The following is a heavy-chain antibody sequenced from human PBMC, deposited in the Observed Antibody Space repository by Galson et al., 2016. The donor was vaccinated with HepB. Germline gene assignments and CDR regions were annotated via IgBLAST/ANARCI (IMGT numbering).Heavy chain of an antibody. J-gene: IGHJ4*02. Sequence: SLRLSCAGSDFAFNTFWMNWVRQAPGKGLDWVANINPDGSQQRYVDSVHGRFTISRDNSKNSLYLQMNSLRTEDAAVYYCAGWTTSTNYWGQGTLVAVSS. CDR1: DFAFNTFW. CDR3: AGWTTSTNY. D-gene: IGHD2-2*01. V-gene: IGHV3-7*05. CDR2: INPDGSQQ.